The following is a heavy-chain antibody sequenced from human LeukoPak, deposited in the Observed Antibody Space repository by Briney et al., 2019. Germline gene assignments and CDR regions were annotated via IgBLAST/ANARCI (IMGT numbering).Heavy chain of an antibody. CDR1: GFTFSSYG. D-gene: IGHD3-3*01. CDR3: AKDVGEDFWSGYYYYYYYMDV. V-gene: IGHV3-30*02. CDR2: IRYDGSNK. J-gene: IGHJ6*03. Sequence: GGSLRLSCAASGFTFSSYGMHWVRQAPGKGLEWVAFIRYDGSNKYYADSVKGRFTISRDNSKNTLYLQMNGLRAEDTAVYYCAKDVGEDFWSGYYYYYYYMDVWGKGTTVTVSS.